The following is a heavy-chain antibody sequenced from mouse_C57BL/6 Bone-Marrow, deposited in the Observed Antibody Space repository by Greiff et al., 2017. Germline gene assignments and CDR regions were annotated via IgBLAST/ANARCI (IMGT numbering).Heavy chain of an antibody. Sequence: EVKLVESGGGLVQPGGSLSLSCAASGFTFTDYYMSWVRQPPGKALEWLGFIRNKANGYTTEYSASVKGRFTISRANSQSILYLQMNALRAEDSATYYCARCHYDGYYWYFDVWGKGTTVTVSS. CDR2: IRNKANGYTT. V-gene: IGHV7-3*01. D-gene: IGHD2-3*01. CDR1: GFTFTDYY. CDR3: ARCHYDGYYWYFDV. J-gene: IGHJ1*03.